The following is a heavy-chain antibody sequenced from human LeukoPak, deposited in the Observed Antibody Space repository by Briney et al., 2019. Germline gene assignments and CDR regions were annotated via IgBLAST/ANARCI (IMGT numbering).Heavy chain of an antibody. CDR1: GYTFTSYG. Sequence: GASVKVSCKASGYTFTSYGLSWVRQAPGQGLEWMGWISTYNGNTNYAQNFQGRVTMTRDTSTSTVYMEMSSLRSEDTAVYYCASESCSGGSCYYFDYWGQGTLVTVSS. D-gene: IGHD2-15*01. CDR3: ASESCSGGSCYYFDY. V-gene: IGHV1-18*01. CDR2: ISTYNGNT. J-gene: IGHJ4*02.